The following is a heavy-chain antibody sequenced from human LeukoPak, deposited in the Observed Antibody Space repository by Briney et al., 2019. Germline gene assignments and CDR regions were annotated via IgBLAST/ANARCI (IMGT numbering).Heavy chain of an antibody. V-gene: IGHV4-39*01. J-gene: IGHJ6*03. CDR3: ASRGGSYYYYYMDV. CDR1: GGSISSSSYY. Sequence: SETLSLTCTVSGGSISSSSYYWGWIRQPPGKGLEWIGSIYYSGSTYYNPSLKSRVTISVDTSKNQFSLKLSSVTAADTAVYYCASRGGSYYYYYMDVWGKGTTVTISS. D-gene: IGHD6-25*01. CDR2: IYYSGST.